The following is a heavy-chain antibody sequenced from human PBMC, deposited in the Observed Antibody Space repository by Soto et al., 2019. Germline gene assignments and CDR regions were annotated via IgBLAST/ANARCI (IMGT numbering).Heavy chain of an antibody. V-gene: IGHV3-74*01. CDR3: ARASPGIAAAGYDY. D-gene: IGHD6-13*01. J-gene: IGHJ4*02. Sequence: GGSLRLSCAASGFTFSRYWMHWVRQAPGKGLVWVSRINSDGSSTSYADSVKGRFTISRDNAKNTLYLQMNSLRAEDTAVYYCARASPGIAAAGYDYWGQGTLVTVSS. CDR2: INSDGSST. CDR1: GFTFSRYW.